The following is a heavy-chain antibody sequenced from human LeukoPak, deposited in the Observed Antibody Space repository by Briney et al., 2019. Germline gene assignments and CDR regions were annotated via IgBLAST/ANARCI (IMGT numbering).Heavy chain of an antibody. V-gene: IGHV1-2*02. CDR1: GYIFIDYY. CDR3: ARSRRVGKTVDI. Sequence: GDSVKISCQASGYIFIDYYPHWVRQAPGQGPEWMGWVNAHTEGTNYAQKFQDRVTMTRDRSISTAYMELSRLRSDDTAVYYCARSRRVGKTVDIWGQGTMVTVSS. J-gene: IGHJ3*02. CDR2: VNAHTEGT. D-gene: IGHD1-26*01.